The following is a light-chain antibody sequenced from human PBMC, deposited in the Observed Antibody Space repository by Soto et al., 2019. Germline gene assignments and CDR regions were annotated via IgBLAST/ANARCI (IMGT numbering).Light chain of an antibody. CDR3: AAWDDSLNGVV. J-gene: IGLJ2*01. V-gene: IGLV1-44*01. CDR1: SSNIGSNT. CDR2: RNN. Sequence: QPVLTQPPSASGTPGQRVTMSCSGSSSNIGSNTVNWYQQFPGTAPNLLIYRNNQRPPAVPDRFSGSKSGTSASLAISGLQSEDEADYYCAAWDDSLNGVVFGGGTKVTVL.